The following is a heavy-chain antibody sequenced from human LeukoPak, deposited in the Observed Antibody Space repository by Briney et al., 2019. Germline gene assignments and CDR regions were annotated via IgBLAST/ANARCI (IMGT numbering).Heavy chain of an antibody. Sequence: GGSLRLSCAASGFTFSSYAMHWVRQAPGKGLEWVAVISYDGSNKYYADSVKGRFTISRDNSKNTLYLQTNSLRAEDTAVYYCASAGSRTNYFDYWGQETLVTVFS. J-gene: IGHJ4*02. CDR2: ISYDGSNK. CDR3: ASAGSRTNYFDY. D-gene: IGHD1-26*01. CDR1: GFTFSSYA. V-gene: IGHV3-30*01.